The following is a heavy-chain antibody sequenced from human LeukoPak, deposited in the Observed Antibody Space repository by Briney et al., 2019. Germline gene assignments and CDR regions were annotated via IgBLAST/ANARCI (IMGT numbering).Heavy chain of an antibody. Sequence: GGSLRLTCAASRFTFSSYDIHWVRQAPGKGLEWVAIIWSDGSDEFYADSVKGRFTISRDNSKNTQHLQMNSLRAEDTAVYYFARGQASAEAGTAGRPGGFDYWGQGTLVT. D-gene: IGHD6-19*01. CDR2: IWSDGSDE. V-gene: IGHV3-33*01. CDR3: ARGQASAEAGTAGRPGGFDY. J-gene: IGHJ4*02. CDR1: RFTFSSYD.